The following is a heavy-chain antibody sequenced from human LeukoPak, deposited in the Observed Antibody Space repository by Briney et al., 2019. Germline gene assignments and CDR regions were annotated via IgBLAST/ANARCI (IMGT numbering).Heavy chain of an antibody. Sequence: GASVKVSCKASGYTFTGYYMHWVRQAPGQGLEWMGWINPNSGGTHSGQKFQGRVTMTRDTSITTAYMELNRLTSDDTAVYFCARQMCETTTCHLFFDYWGQGTLVTVSS. CDR1: GYTFTGYY. CDR2: INPNSGGT. J-gene: IGHJ4*02. CDR3: ARQMCETTTCHLFFDY. D-gene: IGHD1-7*01. V-gene: IGHV1-2*02.